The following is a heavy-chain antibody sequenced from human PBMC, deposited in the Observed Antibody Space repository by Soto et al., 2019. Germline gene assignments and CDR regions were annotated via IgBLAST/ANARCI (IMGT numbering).Heavy chain of an antibody. V-gene: IGHV3-11*01. Sequence: GESLKISCAASGFSFRDYFMSWLRQAPGKGLEWVSYIGPYGNSIYYADSVKGRFTISRDDATKSLHLHMNSLRTDDTAVYYCARDDHTYAVYWGQGTPVTVSS. CDR1: GFSFRDYF. CDR3: ARDDHTYAVY. CDR2: IGPYGNSI. J-gene: IGHJ4*02. D-gene: IGHD2-2*01.